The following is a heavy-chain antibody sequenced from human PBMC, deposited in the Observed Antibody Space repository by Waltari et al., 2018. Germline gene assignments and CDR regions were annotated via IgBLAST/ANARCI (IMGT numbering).Heavy chain of an antibody. CDR2: IYWNDDK. CDR3: AFNGQQLVLHDAFDI. D-gene: IGHD6-13*01. V-gene: IGHV2-5*01. Sequence: QITLKESGPTLVKPTQTLTLTCTFSGFSPITSGVGVGWIRQPPGKALEWLALIYWNDDKRYSPSLKSRLTITKDTSKNQVVLTMTNMDPVDTATYYCAFNGQQLVLHDAFDIWGQGTMVTVSS. J-gene: IGHJ3*02. CDR1: GFSPITSGVG.